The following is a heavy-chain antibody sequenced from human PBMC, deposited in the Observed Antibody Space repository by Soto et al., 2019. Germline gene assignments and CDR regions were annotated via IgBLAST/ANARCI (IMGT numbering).Heavy chain of an antibody. Sequence: QVQLVESGGGVVQPGRSLRLSCATSGFTFSGYGMHWVRQAPGKGLEWVAVISYDGNNKYYADSVKGRFTISRDSSKNTLYLQMDSLTPEDTAVYYCAKGHSSGWYYFDYWGQGTLVTVSS. D-gene: IGHD6-19*01. V-gene: IGHV3-30*18. J-gene: IGHJ4*02. CDR2: ISYDGNNK. CDR1: GFTFSGYG. CDR3: AKGHSSGWYYFDY.